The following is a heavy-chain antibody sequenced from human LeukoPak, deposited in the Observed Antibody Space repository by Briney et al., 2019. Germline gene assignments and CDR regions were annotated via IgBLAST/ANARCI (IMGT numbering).Heavy chain of an antibody. CDR2: ITGDGGST. D-gene: IGHD5-12*01. J-gene: IGHJ6*02. CDR1: GFSFEDYD. Sequence: PGGSLRLSCAVSGFSFEDYDMHWVRQAPGKGLEWVSLITGDGGSTYYGDSVKGRFTISRDNSENSLYLQMNSLRSEDTALYYCGKDLRRRYSYGPDYDYFYGLDVWGQGTTVTVSS. CDR3: GKDLRRRYSYGPDYDYFYGLDV. V-gene: IGHV3-43*02.